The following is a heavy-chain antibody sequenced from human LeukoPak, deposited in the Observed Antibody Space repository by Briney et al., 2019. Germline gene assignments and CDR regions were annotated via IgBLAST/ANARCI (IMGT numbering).Heavy chain of an antibody. CDR3: AKDYNRGLPVY. J-gene: IGHJ4*02. CDR2: ISYDGSNK. CDR1: GFTFSSYA. D-gene: IGHD2-21*01. V-gene: IGHV3-30*04. Sequence: GGSLRLSCAASGFTFSSYAMHWVRQAPGKGLEWVAVISYDGSNKYYADSVKGRFTISRDNSKNTLYLQMNSLRAEDTAVYYCAKDYNRGLPVYWGQGTLVIVSS.